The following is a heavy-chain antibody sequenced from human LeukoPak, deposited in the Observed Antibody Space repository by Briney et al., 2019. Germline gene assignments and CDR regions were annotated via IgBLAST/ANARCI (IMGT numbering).Heavy chain of an antibody. CDR3: ASGGLYYYGMDV. J-gene: IGHJ6*02. V-gene: IGHV3-30*03. D-gene: IGHD3/OR15-3a*01. Sequence: PGRSLRLSCAASGFTFSSYGMHWVRQAPGKGLEWVAVISYDGSNKYYADSVKGRFTISRDNSKNTLYLQMNSLRAEDTAVYYCASGGLYYYGMDVWGQGTTVTVSS. CDR1: GFTFSSYG. CDR2: ISYDGSNK.